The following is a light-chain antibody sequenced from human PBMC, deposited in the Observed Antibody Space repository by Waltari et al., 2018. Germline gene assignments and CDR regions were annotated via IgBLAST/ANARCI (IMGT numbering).Light chain of an antibody. CDR3: CSYTSTSTYV. Sequence: QSALTQPASVSGSPGQSIAIPCTGSISDIGRYNFVSWYQHHPGTAPKLIIYEVSKRPRGVSHRFSGSQSGSTASLSISGHQAEDETTYYCCSYTSTSTYVFGNGTKVAFL. CDR2: EVS. J-gene: IGLJ1*01. CDR1: ISDIGRYNF. V-gene: IGLV2-14*01.